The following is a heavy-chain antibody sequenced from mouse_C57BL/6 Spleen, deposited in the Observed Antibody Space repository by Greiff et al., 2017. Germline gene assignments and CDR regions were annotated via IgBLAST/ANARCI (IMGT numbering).Heavy chain of an antibody. CDR2: IYPRSGNT. CDR1: GYTFTSYG. D-gene: IGHD2-1*01. J-gene: IGHJ2*01. V-gene: IGHV1-81*01. Sequence: QVQLQQSGAELARPGASVKLSCKASGYTFTSYGISWVKQRTGQGLEWIGEIYPRSGNTYYNEKFKGKATLTADKSSSTAYLELRSLTSEDSAVYFCARSGIYYGPDYWGQGTTLTVSS. CDR3: ARSGIYYGPDY.